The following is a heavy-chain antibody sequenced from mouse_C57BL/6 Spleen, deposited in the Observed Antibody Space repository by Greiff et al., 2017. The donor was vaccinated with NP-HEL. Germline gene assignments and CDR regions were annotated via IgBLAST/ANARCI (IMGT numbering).Heavy chain of an antibody. CDR2: INPNNGGT. CDR1: GYTFTDYY. Sequence: EVQLQQSGPELVKPGASVKKSCKASGYTFTDYYMNWVKQSHGKSLEWIGDINPNNGGTSYNQKFKGKATLTVDKSSSTAYMELRSLTSEDSAVYYCLAWFAYWGQGTLVTVSA. V-gene: IGHV1-26*01. J-gene: IGHJ3*01. CDR3: LAWFAY.